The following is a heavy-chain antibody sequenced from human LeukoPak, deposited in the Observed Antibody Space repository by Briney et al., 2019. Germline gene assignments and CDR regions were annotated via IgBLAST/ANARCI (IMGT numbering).Heavy chain of an antibody. J-gene: IGHJ4*02. Sequence: GGSLRLSCAASGLTFSSHWMHWVRQAPGKGLVWVSRITNDGSSTTYADSVKGRFTISRDNAKNMLYLQVNSLRAEDTAVYYCTTGSGYSTDWYDFWGQGTLVTVSS. CDR1: GLTFSSHW. CDR2: ITNDGSST. V-gene: IGHV3-74*01. CDR3: TTGSGYSTDWYDF. D-gene: IGHD6-19*01.